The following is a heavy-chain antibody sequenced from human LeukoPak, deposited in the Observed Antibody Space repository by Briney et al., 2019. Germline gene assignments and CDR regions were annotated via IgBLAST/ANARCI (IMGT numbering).Heavy chain of an antibody. J-gene: IGHJ5*02. Sequence: SETLSLTCTVSGGSISSRSYYWGWIRQPPGKGLEWIGSIYYSGSTYYNPSLKSRVTISVDTSKNQFSLKLSSVTAADTAVYYCARRPIAAAGGWFDPWGQGTLVTVSS. V-gene: IGHV4-39*01. CDR2: IYYSGST. CDR1: GGSISSRSYY. D-gene: IGHD6-13*01. CDR3: ARRPIAAAGGWFDP.